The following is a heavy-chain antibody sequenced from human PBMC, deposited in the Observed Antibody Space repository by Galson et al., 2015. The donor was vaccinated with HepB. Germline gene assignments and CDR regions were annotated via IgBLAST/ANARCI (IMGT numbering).Heavy chain of an antibody. CDR2: TWYLESDN. Sequence: SLRLSCAASGFTLTNCAMHWVRQAPGQGLEWVAFTWYLESDNYYADSVKGRFTISRDTSKNTLYLQMNSLRAEDTAVYYCWWECGAFNIWGQGTMVTVSS. CDR1: GFTLTNCA. J-gene: IGHJ3*02. CDR3: WWECGAFNI. D-gene: IGHD1-26*01. V-gene: IGHV3-30*04.